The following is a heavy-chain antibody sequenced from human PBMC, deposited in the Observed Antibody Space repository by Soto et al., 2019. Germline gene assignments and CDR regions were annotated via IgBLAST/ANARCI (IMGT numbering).Heavy chain of an antibody. Sequence: QVQLQESGPGLVKPSETLSLTCTVSGGSIGNSYWSWIRQSPGKGLEWIGYISYSGTSNYNPSLKSRVSISVDTSKNQFSLKLSSVTAADTAVYYCARHSSSWPIFDYWGQGTLVIVSS. CDR2: ISYSGTS. D-gene: IGHD6-13*01. V-gene: IGHV4-59*08. CDR1: GGSIGNSY. J-gene: IGHJ4*02. CDR3: ARHSSSWPIFDY.